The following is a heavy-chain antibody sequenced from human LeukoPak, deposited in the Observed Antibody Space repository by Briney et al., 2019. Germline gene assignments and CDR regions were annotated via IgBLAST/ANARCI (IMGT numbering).Heavy chain of an antibody. V-gene: IGHV4-4*07. CDR1: GGSISSYY. CDR3: ARLTLNRLDY. Sequence: PSETLSLTCTVSGGSISSYYWSWIRQPAGKGLDWIGRIYTSGSTNYNPSLKSRVTMSVDTSKNQFSLKLSSVTAADTAVYYCARLTLNRLDYWGQGTLVTVSS. D-gene: IGHD1-14*01. J-gene: IGHJ4*02. CDR2: IYTSGST.